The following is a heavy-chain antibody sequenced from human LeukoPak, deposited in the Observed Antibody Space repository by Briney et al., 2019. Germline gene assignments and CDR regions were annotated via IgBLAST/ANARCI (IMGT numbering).Heavy chain of an antibody. CDR2: ISAYNGNT. D-gene: IGHD2-2*01. CDR3: ARDPALTVPTNWFDP. V-gene: IGHV1-18*01. J-gene: IGHJ5*02. CDR1: GYTFTSHG. Sequence: ASVKVSCKASGYTFTSHGISWVRQAPGQGLEWMGWISAYNGNTNYAQKLQGRVTMTTDTSTSTAYMELRSLRSDDTAVYYCARDPALTVPTNWFDPWGQGTLVTVSS.